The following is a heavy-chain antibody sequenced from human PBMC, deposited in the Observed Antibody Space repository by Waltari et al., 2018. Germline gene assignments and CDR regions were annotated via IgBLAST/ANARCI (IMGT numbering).Heavy chain of an antibody. CDR3: AHEKLELRVFDY. D-gene: IGHD1-7*01. Sequence: QITLKESGPTLVKPTQTLTLTCTFSGFPLSTSGVGVGCIRQPPGKALEWLALIYWDDDKRYSPSLKSRLTITKDTSKNQVVLTMTNMDPVDTATYYCAHEKLELRVFDYWGQGTLVTVSS. V-gene: IGHV2-5*02. CDR1: GFPLSTSGVG. CDR2: IYWDDDK. J-gene: IGHJ4*02.